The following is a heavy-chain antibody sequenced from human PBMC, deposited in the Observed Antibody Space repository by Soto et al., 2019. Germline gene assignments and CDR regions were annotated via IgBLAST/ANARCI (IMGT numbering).Heavy chain of an antibody. D-gene: IGHD2-21*02. Sequence: QVGLQESGPGLVKPSETLSLTCTVSGDSISNYYLTCVRQSPGQGLAWIGYILYSGSTNYNPSLNRRVAIAVDPSKNQVFVEVTSVSAANTALYYCARERTTGTAWARNFYYYGLGVWGRATTVIVS. V-gene: IGHV4-59*12. CDR3: ARERTTGTAWARNFYYYGLGV. J-gene: IGHJ6*02. CDR2: ILYSGST. CDR1: GDSISNYY.